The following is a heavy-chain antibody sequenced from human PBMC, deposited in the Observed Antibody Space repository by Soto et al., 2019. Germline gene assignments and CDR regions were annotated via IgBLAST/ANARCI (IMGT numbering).Heavy chain of an antibody. CDR2: IYYSGST. CDR1: DGSISSSIYY. CDR3: ASIYDSSGYYYGNNWFDP. J-gene: IGHJ5*02. Sequence: PSETLSLTCSVSDGSISSSIYYWGWIRQPPGKGLEWIGNIYYSGSTYYNPSLKSRVTISVDTSKNQFSLELSSVTAADTAVYYCASIYDSSGYYYGNNWFDPWGQGTLVTVSS. V-gene: IGHV4-39*07. D-gene: IGHD3-22*01.